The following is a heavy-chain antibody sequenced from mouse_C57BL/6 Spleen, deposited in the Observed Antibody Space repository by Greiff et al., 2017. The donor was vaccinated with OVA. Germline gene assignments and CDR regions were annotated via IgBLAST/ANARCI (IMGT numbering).Heavy chain of an antibody. D-gene: IGHD2-4*01. J-gene: IGHJ2*01. CDR1: GYAFSSYW. CDR2: IYPGDGDT. CDR3: AVSTMMSLRVVDY. Sequence: QVQLQQSGAELVKPGASVKISCKASGYAFSSYWMNWVKQRPGKGLEWIGQIYPGDGDTNYNGKFKGKATLTADKSSSTDYMQLSSLTSEDSAVYFCAVSTMMSLRVVDYWGQGTTLTVSS. V-gene: IGHV1-80*01.